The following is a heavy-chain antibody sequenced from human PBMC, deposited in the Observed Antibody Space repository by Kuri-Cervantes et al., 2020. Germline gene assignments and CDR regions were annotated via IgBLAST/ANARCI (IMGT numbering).Heavy chain of an antibody. CDR2: IKQDGSEK. V-gene: IGHV3-7*01. Sequence: GESLKISCAASGFTFSNNWMSWVRQAPGKELEWVANIKQDGSEKYYVGSVKGRFTISRDNAKNSLYLQMNSLRAEDTAVYYCARTRRGVVVPAVYYYYMDVWGTGTTVTVSS. CDR3: ARTRRGVVVPAVYYYYMDV. CDR1: GFTFSNNW. D-gene: IGHD2-2*01. J-gene: IGHJ6*03.